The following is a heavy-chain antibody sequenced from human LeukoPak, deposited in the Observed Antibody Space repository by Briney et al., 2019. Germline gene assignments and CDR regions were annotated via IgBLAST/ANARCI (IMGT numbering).Heavy chain of an antibody. V-gene: IGHV5-51*01. CDR2: IYPVDSDT. J-gene: IGHJ4*02. CDR3: ARLSSTSLYD. Sequence: GESLHFSGQCSVYSFAIYRIGGVRQMPGKGRECMGIIYPVDSDTKYRPSFQGQVTISADKSISTAYLQWSSLKASDTAMYYCARLSSTSLYDWGQGTLVTVSS. CDR1: VYSFAIYR. D-gene: IGHD2-2*01.